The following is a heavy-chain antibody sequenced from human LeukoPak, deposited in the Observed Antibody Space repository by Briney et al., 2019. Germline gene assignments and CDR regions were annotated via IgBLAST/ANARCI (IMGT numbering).Heavy chain of an antibody. J-gene: IGHJ4*02. D-gene: IGHD3-10*01. CDR2: IYYSGST. CDR3: ARCISMVRGVIRPPDY. CDR1: GGSITSSSYY. Sequence: SETLSLTCTVSGGSITSSSYYWGWLRQPPGKGLDWVGSIYYSGSTYYNPSLKSRVTISVDTSKNQFSLKLSAVTAADTAVYYCARCISMVRGVIRPPDYWGQGTLVSVSS. V-gene: IGHV4-39*01.